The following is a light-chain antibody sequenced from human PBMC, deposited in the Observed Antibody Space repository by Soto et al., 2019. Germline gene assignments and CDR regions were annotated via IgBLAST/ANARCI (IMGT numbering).Light chain of an antibody. V-gene: IGKV3-11*01. CDR2: DAS. J-gene: IGKJ4*01. Sequence: EIVLTQSPATLSLSPGERATLSCRASQSVSSYLAWYQQKPGQAPRLLIYDASNRATSIPTRFSGSGSGTDFNLTISSLEPEDFAVYYCQQRSTSLTFGGGTKVEIK. CDR1: QSVSSY. CDR3: QQRSTSLT.